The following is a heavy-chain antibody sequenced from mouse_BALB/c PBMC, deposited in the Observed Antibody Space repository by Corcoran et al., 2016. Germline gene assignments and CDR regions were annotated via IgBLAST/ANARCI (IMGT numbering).Heavy chain of an antibody. CDR2: IDPANGNT. J-gene: IGHJ1*01. CDR3: TNCDWYFDV. CDR1: GFNIKDTY. Sequence: EVQLQQSGAELVKPGASVKLSCTASGFNIKDTYMHWVKQRPEQGLEWIGRIDPANGNTKYDPKFQGKATITADTSSNTVYLQLSSLTSEDTAVYYGTNCDWYFDVWGAGTTVTVSS. V-gene: IGHV14-3*02.